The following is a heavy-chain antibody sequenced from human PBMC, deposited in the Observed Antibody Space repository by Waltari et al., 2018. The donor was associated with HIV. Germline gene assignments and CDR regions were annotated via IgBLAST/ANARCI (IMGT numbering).Heavy chain of an antibody. J-gene: IGHJ5*02. D-gene: IGHD5-12*01. Sequence: QVQLQESGPGLLKPSETLSLTCTVSVGSISGYYWNWIRQPPGKGLEWIGYVYYSGSTIYNPSLKTRVTISWDTPKNQFSLKMNSATAADTAVYYCARSRTGYGGTDSWGQGTLVTVSS. CDR2: VYYSGST. CDR1: VGSISGYY. CDR3: ARSRTGYGGTDS. V-gene: IGHV4-59*01.